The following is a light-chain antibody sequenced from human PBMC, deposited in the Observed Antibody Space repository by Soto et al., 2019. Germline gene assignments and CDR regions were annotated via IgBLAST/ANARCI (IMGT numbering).Light chain of an antibody. V-gene: IGKV1-5*01. Sequence: DIQMTQSPSSLSASVGYRFTITCRASENISGWLAWYQQKPGRAPKLLIYDASSLESGVPSRFSGSGSGTKFTLTISSLQADDFGTYYCQQYNFYWSFGQGTKGDIK. J-gene: IGKJ1*01. CDR3: QQYNFYWS. CDR1: ENISGW. CDR2: DAS.